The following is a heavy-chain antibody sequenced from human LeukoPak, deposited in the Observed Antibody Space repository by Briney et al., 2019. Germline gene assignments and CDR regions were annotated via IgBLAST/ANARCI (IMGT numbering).Heavy chain of an antibody. CDR2: IKSKTDGGTT. CDR3: TTDPYYYDSSGYYTLFDY. Sequence: GGSLRLSCAASGFTFSNAWMSWVRQAPGKGLEWVGRIKSKTDGGTTDHAAPVKGRFTISRDDSKNTLYLQMNSLKTEDTAVYYYTTDPYYYDSSGYYTLFDYWGQGTLVTVSS. V-gene: IGHV3-15*01. D-gene: IGHD3-22*01. J-gene: IGHJ4*02. CDR1: GFTFSNAW.